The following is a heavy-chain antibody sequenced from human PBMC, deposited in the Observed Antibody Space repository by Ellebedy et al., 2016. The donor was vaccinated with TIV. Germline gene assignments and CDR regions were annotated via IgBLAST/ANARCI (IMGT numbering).Heavy chain of an antibody. CDR3: ARDANDAFDY. V-gene: IGHV1-46*01. CDR2: IYPDGVTT. J-gene: IGHJ4*02. D-gene: IGHD1-1*01. Sequence: ASVKVSXXASGYSFTTYYMNWVRQAPGQGLEWMGIIYPDGVTTTYAQKFQGRVSITRDTSTGTFYIELSSLRSEDTALYYCARDANDAFDYWGQGTLVTVSS. CDR1: GYSFTTYY.